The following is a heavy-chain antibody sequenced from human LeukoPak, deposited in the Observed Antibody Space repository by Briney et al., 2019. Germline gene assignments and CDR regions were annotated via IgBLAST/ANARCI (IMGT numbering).Heavy chain of an antibody. D-gene: IGHD3-9*01. V-gene: IGHV4-59*08. Sequence: SETLSLTCTVAGGSTSSYYWSWVRQPPGKGLEWLGYIYYSGSTNYNPSLKSRVTISVDMSKKQFARKLRSVTAADTAVYYCATTYYDILTGPFGGAFDIWGQGTMVTVSS. CDR3: ATTYYDILTGPFGGAFDI. CDR1: GGSTSSYY. CDR2: IYYSGST. J-gene: IGHJ3*02.